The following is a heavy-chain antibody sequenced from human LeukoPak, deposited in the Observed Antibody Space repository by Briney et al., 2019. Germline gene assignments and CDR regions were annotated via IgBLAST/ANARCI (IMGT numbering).Heavy chain of an antibody. D-gene: IGHD2-15*01. V-gene: IGHV1-18*04. CDR2: ISAYNGNT. CDR3: ARNGVVVAADYYYYGMDV. CDR1: GYTFTSYG. J-gene: IGHJ6*01. Sequence: ASVKVSCKASGYTFTSYGISWVRQAPGQGLEWMGWISAYNGNTNYAQKLQGRVTMTTDTSPSTAYMELMSLRSDDTAVYYCARNGVVVAADYYYYGMDVWGKGTTVTV.